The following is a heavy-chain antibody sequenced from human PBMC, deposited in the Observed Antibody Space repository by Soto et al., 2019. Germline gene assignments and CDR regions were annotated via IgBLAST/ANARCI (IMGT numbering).Heavy chain of an antibody. D-gene: IGHD1-26*01. Sequence: GGSLRLSCAASGFILSNYGLHWVRQAPGMGLEWVAVISSDGSIQYYADSVQGRFTVSRDNSKNTLYLQMNSLRTEDTAVYYCAKAGGRRWTPFDPWGQGXLVTVYS. CDR3: AKAGGRRWTPFDP. CDR2: ISSDGSIQ. V-gene: IGHV3-30*18. J-gene: IGHJ5*02. CDR1: GFILSNYG.